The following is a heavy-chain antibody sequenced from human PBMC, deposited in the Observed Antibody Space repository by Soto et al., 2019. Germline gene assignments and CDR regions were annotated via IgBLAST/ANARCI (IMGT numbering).Heavy chain of an antibody. CDR3: ARSGYNYATFDY. J-gene: IGHJ4*02. CDR1: GGTFSSYA. V-gene: IGHV1-69*13. D-gene: IGHD5-12*01. Sequence: ASVKVSCKASGGTFSSYAISWVRQAPGQGLEWMGGIIPIFGTANYAQKFQGRVTITADESTSTAYMELSSLRSEDTAVYYCARSGYNYATFDYWGQGTLVTVSS. CDR2: IIPIFGTA.